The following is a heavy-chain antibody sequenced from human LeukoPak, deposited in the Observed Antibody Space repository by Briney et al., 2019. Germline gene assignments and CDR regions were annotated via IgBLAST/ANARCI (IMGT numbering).Heavy chain of an antibody. CDR2: IYYSGST. Sequence: SETLSLTCTVSGGSISSSSYYWGWIRQPPGKGLEWIGSIYYSGSTYYNPSLKSRVTISVDTSKNQFSLKLSSVTAADTAVYYCARQTPYYGSGSYTYYYYMDVWGKGTTVTISS. J-gene: IGHJ6*03. CDR3: ARQTPYYGSGSYTYYYYMDV. V-gene: IGHV4-39*01. D-gene: IGHD3-10*01. CDR1: GGSISSSSYY.